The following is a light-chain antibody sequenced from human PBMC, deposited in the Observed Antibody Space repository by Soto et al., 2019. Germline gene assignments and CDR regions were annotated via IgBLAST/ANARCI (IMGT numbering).Light chain of an antibody. V-gene: IGKV1-6*01. Sequence: AIQMTQSPSSLSASVGDRVTITCRASQDISDDVGWYQQTPGKAPKLLISGASRLQGGVPSRFSGSGSGAAFTLTITSLRPEDSATYYCLQNHNYPRTFGQGTKVDI. CDR1: QDISDD. CDR2: GAS. CDR3: LQNHNYPRT. J-gene: IGKJ1*01.